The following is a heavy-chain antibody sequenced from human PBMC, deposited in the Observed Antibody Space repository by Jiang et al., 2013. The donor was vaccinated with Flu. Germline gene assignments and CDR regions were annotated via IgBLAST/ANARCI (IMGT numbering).Heavy chain of an antibody. V-gene: IGHV3-23*01. CDR3: AKDGFEGSGWLHVTPDAFDI. D-gene: IGHD6-19*01. Sequence: VQLLESGGGLVQPGGSLRLSCAASGFTFSSYAMSWVRQAPGKGLEWVSAISGSGGSTYYADSVKGRFTISRDNSKNTLYLQMNSLRAEDTAVYYCAKDGFEGSGWLHVTPDAFDIWGQGT. CDR1: GFTFSSYA. CDR2: ISGSGGST. J-gene: IGHJ3*02.